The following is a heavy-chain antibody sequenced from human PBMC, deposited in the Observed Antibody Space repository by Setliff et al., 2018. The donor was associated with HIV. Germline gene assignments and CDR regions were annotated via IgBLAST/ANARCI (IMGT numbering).Heavy chain of an antibody. CDR1: GYSISSGYY. CDR3: ARQMPGVRGSKAFGY. D-gene: IGHD3-10*01. J-gene: IGHJ4*02. Sequence: PSETLSLTCAVSGYSISSGYYWGWIRQPPGKGLEWIGSMYHSGSTYYNPALKSRVTISVDTSKNYFSLKLSYVTAADTAVYYCARQMPGVRGSKAFGYWGQGTLVTVSS. CDR2: MYHSGST. V-gene: IGHV4-38-2*01.